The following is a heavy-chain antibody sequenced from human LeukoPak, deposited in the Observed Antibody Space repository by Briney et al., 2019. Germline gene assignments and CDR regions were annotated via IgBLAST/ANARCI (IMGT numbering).Heavy chain of an antibody. CDR3: ARGSPKYDFWSGHDAFDI. CDR2: INPNSGGT. D-gene: IGHD3-3*01. J-gene: IGHJ3*02. V-gene: IGHV1-2*02. CDR1: GYTFTGYY. Sequence: GASVKVSCKASGYTFTGYYMHWVRQAPGKGLEWMGWINPNSGGTNYAQKFQGRVTMTRDTSISTAYMELSRLRSDDTAVYYCARGSPKYDFWSGHDAFDIWGQGTMVTVSS.